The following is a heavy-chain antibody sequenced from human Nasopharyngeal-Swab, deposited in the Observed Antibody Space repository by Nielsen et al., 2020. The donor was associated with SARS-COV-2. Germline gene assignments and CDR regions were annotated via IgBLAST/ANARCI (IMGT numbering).Heavy chain of an antibody. Sequence: GGSLRLSCAASGFTFSSYEMNWVRQAPGKGLEWVASIKQDGSEKYYVDSVKGRFTISRDNAKSSLFLQMNSLRAEDTAVYYCARVRLRNNWFDPWGQGTLVTVSS. CDR1: GFTFSSYE. V-gene: IGHV3-7*01. J-gene: IGHJ5*02. D-gene: IGHD4-17*01. CDR2: IKQDGSEK. CDR3: ARVRLRNNWFDP.